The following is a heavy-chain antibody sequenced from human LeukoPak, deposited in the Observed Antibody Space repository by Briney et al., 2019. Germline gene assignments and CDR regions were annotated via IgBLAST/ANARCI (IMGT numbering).Heavy chain of an antibody. CDR3: ARDRDWAFDH. V-gene: IGHV3-21*05. CDR2: IRSSGADI. J-gene: IGHJ4*02. D-gene: IGHD3/OR15-3a*01. CDR1: GFIFRDYT. Sequence: GGSLRLSCAASGFIFRDYTMTWVRQAPGKGLEWVSHIRSSGADIRYADSVEGRFTISRDDAKNSLFLQMNSLRAEDTAVYYCARDRDWAFDHWGQGTLVTVSS.